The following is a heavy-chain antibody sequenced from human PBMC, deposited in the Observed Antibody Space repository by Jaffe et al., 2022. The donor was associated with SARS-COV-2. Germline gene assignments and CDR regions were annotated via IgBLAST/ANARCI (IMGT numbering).Heavy chain of an antibody. CDR2: IIGDGST. CDR1: GFTLRTYA. V-gene: IGHV3-23*01. D-gene: IGHD3-10*01. Sequence: EVQLLESGGGLVQPGGSLRLSCAASGFTLRTYAMSWVRQAPGQGLEWVSAIIGDGSTYYADSVKGRFTISRDNSRNTLYLQMSSLRADDTAVYYCAKRHHGGGGACDYWGQGTLVTVSS. J-gene: IGHJ4*02. CDR3: AKRHHGGGGACDY.